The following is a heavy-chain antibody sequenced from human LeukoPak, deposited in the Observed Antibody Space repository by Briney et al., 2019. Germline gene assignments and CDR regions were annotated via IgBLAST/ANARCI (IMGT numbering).Heavy chain of an antibody. CDR2: ISGSGGTT. D-gene: IGHD3-10*01. J-gene: IGHJ4*02. CDR1: GFTFTTYA. Sequence: SGGSLRLSCAASGFTFTTYAMSWVRQAPGKGLEWVSTISGSGGTTSYADSVKGRFTISRDNSRNALYLQMNSLRAEDTAVYYCAKQMSWQTFDFWGQGTLVTVSS. CDR3: AKQMSWQTFDF. V-gene: IGHV3-23*01.